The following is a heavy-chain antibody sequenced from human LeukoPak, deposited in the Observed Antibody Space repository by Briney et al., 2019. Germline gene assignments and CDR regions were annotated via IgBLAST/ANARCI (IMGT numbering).Heavy chain of an antibody. V-gene: IGHV3-48*01. CDR2: ISSSSSST. CDR3: ARGAQQLVDY. J-gene: IGHJ4*02. Sequence: GGSLRLSCAASGFTFISYSMNWVRQAPGKGLEWVSYISSSSSSTYYADSVKGRFTISRDNAKNSLYLQMNSLRAEDTAVYYCARGAQQLVDYWGQGTLVTVSS. D-gene: IGHD6-13*01. CDR1: GFTFISYS.